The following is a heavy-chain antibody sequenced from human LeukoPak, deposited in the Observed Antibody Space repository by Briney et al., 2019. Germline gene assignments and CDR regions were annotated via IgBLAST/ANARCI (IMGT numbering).Heavy chain of an antibody. CDR1: GDSVSSNSAA. V-gene: IGHV6-1*01. CDR3: ARSKTNRAVRGVIITNWFDP. CDR2: TYYRSKWCN. J-gene: IGHJ5*02. D-gene: IGHD3-10*01. Sequence: SQTLSLTCAISGDSVSSNSAAWNWIRQSPSRGLEWLGRTYYRSKWCNDYAVSVKSRITINPDTSKNQFSLQLNSVTPEDTAVYYCARSKTNRAVRGVIITNWFDPWGQGTLVTVSS.